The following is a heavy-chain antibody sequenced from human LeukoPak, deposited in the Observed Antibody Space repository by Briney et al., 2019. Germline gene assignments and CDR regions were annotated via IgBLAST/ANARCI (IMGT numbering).Heavy chain of an antibody. CDR1: GFTFSNYA. V-gene: IGHV3-23*01. J-gene: IGHJ4*02. CDR2: ISGSGNST. CDR3: AKEGRWNDKSGNY. Sequence: GGSLRLSCAASGFTFSNYAMSWVRQAPGKGLEWVSAISGSGNSTYYADSVKGRFTISRDNSKNTLYLQMNSLRAEDTAVYYCAKEGRWNDKSGNYWGQGTLVTVSS. D-gene: IGHD1-1*01.